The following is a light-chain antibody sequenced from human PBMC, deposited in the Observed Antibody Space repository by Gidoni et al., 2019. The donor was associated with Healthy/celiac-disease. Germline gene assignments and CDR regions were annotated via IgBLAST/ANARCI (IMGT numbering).Light chain of an antibody. CDR2: GNS. J-gene: IGLJ2*01. Sequence: SVLTQPPSVSGAPGQSVTISCTGSSSNIGAGYDVHWYHQLPGTAPKLLIYGNSNRPSGVPDRFSGSKSGTSASLAITGLQAEDEADYYCQSYDSSLSGSRVFGGGTKLTVL. V-gene: IGLV1-40*01. CDR1: SSNIGAGYD. CDR3: QSYDSSLSGSRV.